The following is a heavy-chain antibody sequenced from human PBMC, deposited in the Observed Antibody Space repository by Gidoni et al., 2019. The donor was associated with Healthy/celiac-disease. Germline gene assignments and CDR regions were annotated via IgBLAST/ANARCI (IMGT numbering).Heavy chain of an antibody. D-gene: IGHD3-10*02. V-gene: IGHV1-2*02. CDR3: ARDLMYGEGGSTMPDGGGDY. Sequence: QVQLVQSGAEVKKPGASVKVSCKASGYTFTGYYMHWVRQAPGQGLEWMGWINPNSGGTNYAQKFQGRVTMTRDTSISTAYMELSRLRSDDTAVYYCARDLMYGEGGSTMPDGGGDYWGQGTLVTVSS. CDR2: INPNSGGT. J-gene: IGHJ4*02. CDR1: GYTFTGYY.